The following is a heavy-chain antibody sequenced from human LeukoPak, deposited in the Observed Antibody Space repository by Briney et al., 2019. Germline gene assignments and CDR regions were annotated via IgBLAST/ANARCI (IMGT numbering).Heavy chain of an antibody. D-gene: IGHD3-22*01. CDR1: GFTVSSNY. CDR2: ISGSGGTT. CDR3: AKDTSGSYFTGDY. V-gene: IGHV3-23*01. J-gene: IGHJ4*02. Sequence: GGSLRLSCAASGFTVSSNYMSWVRQAPGKGLEWVSAISGSGGTTYYADSVKGRFTISRDNSKNTLYLQMNSLRAEDTAVYYCAKDTSGSYFTGDYWGQGTLVTVSS.